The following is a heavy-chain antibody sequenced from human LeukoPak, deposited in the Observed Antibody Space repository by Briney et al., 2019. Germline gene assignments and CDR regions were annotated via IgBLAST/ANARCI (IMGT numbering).Heavy chain of an antibody. CDR3: AREPIVGVHFDY. D-gene: IGHD1-26*01. J-gene: IGHJ4*02. V-gene: IGHV3-74*01. CDR1: GFTFSSYA. Sequence: GGSLRLSCAASGFTFSSYAMSWVRRAPGKGLVWVSRIKSDGSTTTYADSVKGRFTISRDNAKNTLYLQMNSLRAEDTAVYYCAREPIVGVHFDYWGQGTLVTVSS. CDR2: IKSDGSTT.